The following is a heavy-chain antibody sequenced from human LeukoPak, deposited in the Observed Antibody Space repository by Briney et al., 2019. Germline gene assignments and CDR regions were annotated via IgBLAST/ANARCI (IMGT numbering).Heavy chain of an antibody. CDR1: GFSLPTSGVG. J-gene: IGHJ5*02. CDR3: AHRRDSSGYHYRWWFAP. D-gene: IGHD3-22*01. CDR2: INWDDQK. Sequence: SGPTLVNPPKPLTLTCTFSGFSLPTSGVGVGWIRQPPGKALEWLALINWDDQKVYSPSLQSRLSITKDTSNNQVVLTMTNVDPVDTATYYCAHRRDSSGYHYRWWFAPWGQGTLVTVSS. V-gene: IGHV2-5*02.